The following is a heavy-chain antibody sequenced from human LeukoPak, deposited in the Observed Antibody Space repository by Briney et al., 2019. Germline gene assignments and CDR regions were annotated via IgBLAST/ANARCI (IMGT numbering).Heavy chain of an antibody. CDR3: ARHRSGSYIRYFDF. J-gene: IGHJ4*02. Sequence: WETLSLTCTVSGDSINTSNYFWGWIRQSTGKGLEWIGNIYYIGTSDYNPSLKSRVTISIDTSKNQFSLSLRSVTAADTAFYYCARHRSGSYIRYFDFWGQGALVTVSS. CDR2: IYYIGTS. CDR1: GDSINTSNYF. D-gene: IGHD1-26*01. V-gene: IGHV4-39*01.